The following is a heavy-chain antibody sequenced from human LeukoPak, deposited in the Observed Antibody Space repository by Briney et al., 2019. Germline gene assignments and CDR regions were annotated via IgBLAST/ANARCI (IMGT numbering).Heavy chain of an antibody. CDR2: ARNKANSYII. J-gene: IGHJ4*02. V-gene: IGHV3-72*01. CDR3: TRVNLRIGERFFDY. CDR1: GFTFSSYS. Sequence: GGSLRLSCAASGFTFSSYSMNWVRQTPGKGLEWVGRARNKANSYIIEYAASVRGRFTISRDDSKNSVYLQLNSLKTEDTAVYYCTRVNLRIGERFFDYWGQGTLVTVSS. D-gene: IGHD3-10*01.